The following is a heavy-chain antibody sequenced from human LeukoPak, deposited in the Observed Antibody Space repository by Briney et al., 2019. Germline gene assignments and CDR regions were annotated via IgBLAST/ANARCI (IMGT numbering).Heavy chain of an antibody. CDR1: GFTFSDYT. CDR2: ISYDGGQK. V-gene: IGHV3-30*04. J-gene: IGHJ4*02. Sequence: PGGSLRLSCAASGFTFSDYTMHWVRQAPGKGLEWVAVISYDGGQKYHADSVKGRFTISRDNAKNSLYLQMNSLRAEDTAVYYCAREWSSSSGKAFDYWGQGTLVTVSS. CDR3: AREWSSSSGKAFDY. D-gene: IGHD6-6*01.